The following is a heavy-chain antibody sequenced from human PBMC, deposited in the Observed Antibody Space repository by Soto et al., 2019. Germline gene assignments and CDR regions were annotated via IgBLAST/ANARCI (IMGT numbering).Heavy chain of an antibody. CDR3: AHRRGDGYIDY. V-gene: IGHV2-5*02. CDR1: GFSLSTSEVG. CDR2: SYWDDDK. J-gene: IGHJ4*02. Sequence: QITLKESDPTLVKPTQTLTLTFTFSGFSLSTSEVGVGWIRQPPGKALEWIALSYWDDDKRYLPSLKSRLTITKDISKNHVVLTLTTMDCVDSAPYYCAHRRGDGYIDYWGQGTLVTVSS. D-gene: IGHD3-10*01.